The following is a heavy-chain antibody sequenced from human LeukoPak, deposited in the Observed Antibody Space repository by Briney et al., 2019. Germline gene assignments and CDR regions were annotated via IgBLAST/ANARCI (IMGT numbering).Heavy chain of an antibody. CDR1: GLTFSTYW. CDR3: ASDSPRYDSGSYFAY. CDR2: VKHDGSEK. J-gene: IGHJ4*02. Sequence: GGSLRLSCAVSGLTFSTYWMSWVRQAPGQGLEWVANVKHDGSEKYYVDSVKGRFTISRDNAKNSLFLQMNSLRDEDTAVYYCASDSPRYDSGSYFAYWGQGTLVTVSS. V-gene: IGHV3-7*03. D-gene: IGHD3-22*01.